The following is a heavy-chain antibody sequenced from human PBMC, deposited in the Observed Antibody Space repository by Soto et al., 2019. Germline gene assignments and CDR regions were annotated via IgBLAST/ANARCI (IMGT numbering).Heavy chain of an antibody. CDR2: TYYRSKWYN. CDR3: ARYLAAQTGTTYYYYYMDV. D-gene: IGHD1-7*01. Sequence: SQTLSLTCAISGDSFSSNSAAWNWIRQSPSRGLEWLGRTYYRSKWYNDYAVSVKSRITINPDTSKNQFSLQLNSVTPEDTAVYYCARYLAAQTGTTYYYYYMDVWGKGTTVTVSS. CDR1: GDSFSSNSAA. J-gene: IGHJ6*03. V-gene: IGHV6-1*01.